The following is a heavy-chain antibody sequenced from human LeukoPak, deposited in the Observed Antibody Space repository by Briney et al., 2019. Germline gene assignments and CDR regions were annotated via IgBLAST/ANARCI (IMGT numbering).Heavy chain of an antibody. CDR2: IKQDGSEK. D-gene: IGHD1-26*01. CDR1: GFTFSSYW. J-gene: IGHJ4*02. V-gene: IGHV3-7*01. CDR3: ARGRDLIVGATPDY. Sequence: GGSLRLSCAASGFTFSSYWMSWVRQAPGKGLEWVANIKQDGSEKYYVDSVKGRFTISRDNAKNSLYLQMNSLRAEDTAVYYCARGRDLIVGATPDYWGQGTLVTVSS.